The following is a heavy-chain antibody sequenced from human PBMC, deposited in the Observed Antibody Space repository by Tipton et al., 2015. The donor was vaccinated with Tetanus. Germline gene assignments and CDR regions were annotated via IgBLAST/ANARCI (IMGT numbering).Heavy chain of an antibody. V-gene: IGHV4-31*03. Sequence: TLSLTCTVSGGSISSSSHYWTWIRQRPGKGLEWIGYVYYSGTTYFDLSLQSRLTLSVDTSRNLFSLKLTSVTAAATGIYYCARDPCSTYAMDVWGQGTAVTVSS. CDR3: ARDPCSTYAMDV. CDR2: VYYSGTT. J-gene: IGHJ6*02. CDR1: GGSISSSSHY. D-gene: IGHD4/OR15-4a*01.